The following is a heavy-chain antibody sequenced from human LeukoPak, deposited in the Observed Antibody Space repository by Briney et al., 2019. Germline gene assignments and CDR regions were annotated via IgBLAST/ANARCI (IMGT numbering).Heavy chain of an antibody. CDR2: INPKSGAS. CDR1: GYTFTDYY. J-gene: IGHJ5*02. Sequence: ASVKVSCKASGYTFTDYYIYWVRQAPGQGLECMGWINPKSGASTYVQKFHGRVTLTRDTSISTAYMELRTLRCNDTSIYYCARDVETGSWGQGTLVNVSS. D-gene: IGHD2-21*02. CDR3: ARDVETGS. V-gene: IGHV1-2*02.